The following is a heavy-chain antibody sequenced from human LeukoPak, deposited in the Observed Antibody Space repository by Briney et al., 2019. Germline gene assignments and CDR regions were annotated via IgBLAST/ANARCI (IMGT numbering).Heavy chain of an antibody. V-gene: IGHV3-7*01. CDR2: IKQDGSEK. CDR1: GFTFSSYW. Sequence: GGSLRLSCAASGFTFSSYWMSWVRQAPGKGLEWVANIKQDGSEKYYADSVKGRFTISRDNSKNTLFLQMNSLRAEDTAVYYCAKSSLEGGLDSWGQGTLVTVSS. D-gene: IGHD3-16*01. J-gene: IGHJ4*02. CDR3: AKSSLEGGLDS.